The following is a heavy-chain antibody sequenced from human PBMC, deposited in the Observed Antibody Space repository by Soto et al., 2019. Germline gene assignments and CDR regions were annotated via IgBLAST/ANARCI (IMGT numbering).Heavy chain of an antibody. CDR3: ATRGITLYHFDS. D-gene: IGHD3-10*01. Sequence: QVQLQESGPGLVKPSQTLSLTCSVSGDSISRYGFYWSWIRQRPGKGLEWIGYISYSGNPYFNPSLMSRATISIDTSKNQFSLRLSSVTAAYTAVYYCATRGITLYHFDSWGQGTLVTVSS. CDR2: ISYSGNP. J-gene: IGHJ4*02. V-gene: IGHV4-31*03. CDR1: GDSISRYGFY.